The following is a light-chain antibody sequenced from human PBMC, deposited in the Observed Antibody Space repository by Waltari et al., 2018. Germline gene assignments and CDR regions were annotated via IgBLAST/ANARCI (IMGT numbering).Light chain of an antibody. J-gene: IGLJ2*01. CDR3: AIWYSSAWV. V-gene: IGLV5-39*01. CDR1: SGINVGTYR. Sequence: QPVLTPPTSLSASPGASARFPCTLHSGINVGTYRIYWYQQKPWSLPRYLLRFQSDSDKQQGSGVPSRFSGSKEPSTNAGLLLISGLQSEDEADYYCAIWYSSAWVFGGGTKLTVL. CDR2: FQSDSDK.